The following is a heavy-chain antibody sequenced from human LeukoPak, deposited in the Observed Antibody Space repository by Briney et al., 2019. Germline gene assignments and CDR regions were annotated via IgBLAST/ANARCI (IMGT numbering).Heavy chain of an antibody. CDR3: ASRTGYFDY. J-gene: IGHJ4*02. CDR2: IYHSGST. CDR1: GYSISSGYY. Sequence: SETLSLTCTVSGYSISSGYYWGWIRQPPGKGLEWIGSIYHSGSTYYNPSLKSRFTISVDTSKDQFSLKLSSVTAADTAVYYCASRTGYFDYWGQGTLVTVSS. D-gene: IGHD2-8*02. V-gene: IGHV4-38-2*02.